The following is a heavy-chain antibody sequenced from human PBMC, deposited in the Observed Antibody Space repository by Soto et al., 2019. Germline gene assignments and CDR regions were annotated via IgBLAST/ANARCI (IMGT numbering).Heavy chain of an antibody. V-gene: IGHV4-34*01. J-gene: IGHJ6*02. D-gene: IGHD5-18*01. CDR1: GGSFSGYY. CDR2: INHSGST. CDR3: ARGAPRWIQLWFYYYGMDV. Sequence: PSETLSLTCAVYGGSFSGYYWSWIRQPPGKGLEWIGEINHSGSTNYNPSLKSRVTISVDTSKNQFSLKLSSMTAADTAVYYCARGAPRWIQLWFYYYGMDVWGQGTTVTVSS.